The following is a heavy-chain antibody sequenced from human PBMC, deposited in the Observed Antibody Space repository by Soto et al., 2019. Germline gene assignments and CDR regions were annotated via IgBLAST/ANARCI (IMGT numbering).Heavy chain of an antibody. CDR2: FSPIVGIA. V-gene: IGHV1-69*08. J-gene: IGHJ4*02. Sequence: VKLVQAGAGVRRPGPWGKFSGRPFEGTCTTYTMSWVGPAPGQGLEGMGRFSPIVGIANYAQKFQGRVTITADKSTSTAYMELSRLRSEDTAVYYCAREVEMATSKVVDYWGQGTLVTVSS. CDR3: AREVEMATSKVVDY. CDR1: EGTCTTYT. D-gene: IGHD5-12*01.